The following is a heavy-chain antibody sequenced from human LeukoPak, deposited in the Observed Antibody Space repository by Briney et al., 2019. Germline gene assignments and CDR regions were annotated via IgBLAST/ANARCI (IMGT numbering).Heavy chain of an antibody. CDR3: ATGAMVY. CDR2: IYYSGST. J-gene: IGHJ4*02. D-gene: IGHD5-18*01. Sequence: PSETLSLTCAVYGGSFSGYYWSWIRQHPGKGLEWIGYIYYSGSTYYNPSLKSRVTISVDTSKNQFSLKLSSVTAADTAVYYCATGAMVYWGQGTLVTVSS. V-gene: IGHV4-31*11. CDR1: GGSFSGYY.